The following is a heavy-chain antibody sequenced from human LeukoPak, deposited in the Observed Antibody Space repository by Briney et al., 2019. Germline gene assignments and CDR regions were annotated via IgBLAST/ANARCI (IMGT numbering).Heavy chain of an antibody. V-gene: IGHV4-61*02. CDR2: IYTSGGT. D-gene: IGHD3-22*01. CDR1: GGSISSGTY. Sequence: SQTLSLTCTVSGGSISSGTYYCCIRQPAGKGLEWVGRIYTSGGTNYNPSLKSRVTISVDTSKNQFSLKLSSVTAADTAVYYWAKERHYYESSGHPDIWGEGTLVTVSS. CDR3: AKERHYYESSGHPDI. J-gene: IGHJ4*02.